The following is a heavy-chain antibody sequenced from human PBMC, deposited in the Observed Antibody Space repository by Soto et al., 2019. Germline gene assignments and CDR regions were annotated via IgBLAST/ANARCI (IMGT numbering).Heavy chain of an antibody. CDR3: ARHPRDSSHPDY. Sequence: LGESLKISCKGSGYSFTSYWISWVRQMPGKGLEWMGRIDPSDSYTNYSPSFQGHVTISADKSISTAYLQWSSLKASDTAMYYCARHPRDSSHPDYWGQGTLVTVSS. CDR1: GYSFTSYW. D-gene: IGHD6-13*01. V-gene: IGHV5-10-1*01. J-gene: IGHJ4*02. CDR2: IDPSDSYT.